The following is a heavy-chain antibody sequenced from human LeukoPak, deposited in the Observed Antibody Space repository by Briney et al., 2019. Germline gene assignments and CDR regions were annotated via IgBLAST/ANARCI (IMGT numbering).Heavy chain of an antibody. CDR1: GFIFSNAW. CDR3: TTHRNGLFFDY. V-gene: IGHV3-15*01. Sequence: GGSLRLSCAGSGFIFSNAWMSWVRQAPGKGLKCVGRVKSKTDGGTTDYAAPVKVRFTISRDDSKNMLYLQMNSLKTEDTAVYYCTTHRNGLFFDYWGQGTLVTVSS. D-gene: IGHD3/OR15-3a*01. J-gene: IGHJ4*02. CDR2: VKSKTDGGTT.